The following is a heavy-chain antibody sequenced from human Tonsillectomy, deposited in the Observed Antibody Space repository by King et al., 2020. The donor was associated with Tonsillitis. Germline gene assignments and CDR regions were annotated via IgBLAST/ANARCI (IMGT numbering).Heavy chain of an antibody. J-gene: IGHJ3*02. CDR2: ISYDGSNK. Sequence: VQLVESGGGVVQPGRSLRLSCAASAFTFSNYAMHWVRQAPGKGLEWVAVISYDGSNKYYADSVKGRFTISRDNSKNTLYLQMNSLRVEDTAVYYCAGGGYSSSSGDAFDIWGQGTMVTVSS. CDR3: AGGGYSSSSGDAFDI. V-gene: IGHV3-30-3*01. CDR1: AFTFSNYA. D-gene: IGHD6-6*01.